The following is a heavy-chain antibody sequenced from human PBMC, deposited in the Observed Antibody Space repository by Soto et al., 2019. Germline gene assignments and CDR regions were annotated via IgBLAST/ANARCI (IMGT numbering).Heavy chain of an antibody. J-gene: IGHJ6*02. V-gene: IGHV3-49*03. Sequence: GGSLRLSCAPSGFMFGNYWMSWFRQAPGKGLEWVGFIRSKAYGGTTEYAASVKGRFTISRDDSKSIAYLQMNSLKSEDTAVYYCTREGWELPNYYYYRMDVWAQGTTVTVSS. CDR2: IRSKAYGGTT. D-gene: IGHD1-26*01. CDR3: TREGWELPNYYYYRMDV. CDR1: GFMFGNYW.